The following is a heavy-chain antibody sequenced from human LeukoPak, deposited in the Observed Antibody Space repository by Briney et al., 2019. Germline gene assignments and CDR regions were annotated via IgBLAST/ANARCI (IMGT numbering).Heavy chain of an antibody. J-gene: IGHJ4*02. D-gene: IGHD1-26*01. V-gene: IGHV3-30*02. CDR3: AKDRVGATYYFDY. CDR1: GFTFSGSG. Sequence: PGGSLRLSCAASGFTFSGSGMHWVRQAPGKGLEWVAFIRYDGSNKYYADSVKGRFTISRDNSKNTLYLQMNSLRAEDTAVYYCAKDRVGATYYFDYWGQRTLVTVSS. CDR2: IRYDGSNK.